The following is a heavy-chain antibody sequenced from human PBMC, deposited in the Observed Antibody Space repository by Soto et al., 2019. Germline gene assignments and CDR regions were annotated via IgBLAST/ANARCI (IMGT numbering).Heavy chain of an antibody. CDR3: ARDRTMGQRHFDY. Sequence: QVQLVESGGGVVQPGRSLRLSCAASGFTFSSYGMHWVRQAPGKGLEWVAVIWYDGSNKYYADSVKGRFTISRDNSKNTLYLQMNSLRAEDTAVYYCARDRTMGQRHFDYWGQGTLVTVSS. CDR1: GFTFSSYG. V-gene: IGHV3-33*01. CDR2: IWYDGSNK. J-gene: IGHJ4*02. D-gene: IGHD3-3*01.